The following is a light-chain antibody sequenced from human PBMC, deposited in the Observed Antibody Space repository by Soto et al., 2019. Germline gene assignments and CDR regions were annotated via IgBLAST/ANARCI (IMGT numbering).Light chain of an antibody. CDR3: QQYNNWPRT. CDR1: QSVSSN. V-gene: IGKV3-15*01. Sequence: EIVMTQSPATLSVSPGESSTLSCRASQSVSSNLAWYQQKPGQAPRLLIYGASTRATGIPARFSGSGSGTEFTLNINSLQSEDFAVYYRQQYNNWPRTFGQGTKVDI. J-gene: IGKJ1*01. CDR2: GAS.